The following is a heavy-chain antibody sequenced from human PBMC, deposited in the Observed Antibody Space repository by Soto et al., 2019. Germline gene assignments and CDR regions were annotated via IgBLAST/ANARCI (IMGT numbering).Heavy chain of an antibody. J-gene: IGHJ4*02. CDR2: IFHDGTA. V-gene: IGHV4-4*02. CDR1: GVSLTSGNW. CDR3: ARLVYDTRLNYMYFDF. Sequence: PSETLSLTCAVSGVSLTSGNWWTWVRQSPQRGLEYIGEIFHDGTANYYPSFERRVAMSVDTSRNQFSLKLTSVTAADTAVYFCARLVYDTRLNYMYFDFSCPGPLVTVSS. D-gene: IGHD3-10*01.